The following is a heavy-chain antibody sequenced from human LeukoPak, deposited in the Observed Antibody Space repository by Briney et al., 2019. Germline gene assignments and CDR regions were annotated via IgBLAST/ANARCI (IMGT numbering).Heavy chain of an antibody. J-gene: IGHJ5*01. CDR3: AKDRESSSWYGWFDS. CDR2: ISRGGGSI. D-gene: IGHD6-19*01. Sequence: GGSLRLSCAASGFSFNSYTMSWVRQAPGKGLEWVSSISRGGGSIYYSVKGRFTIARDNSKKTIYLEMSSLRAEDTAVYYCAKDRESSSWYGWFDSWGQGTLVSVSS. CDR1: GFSFNSYT. V-gene: IGHV3-23*01.